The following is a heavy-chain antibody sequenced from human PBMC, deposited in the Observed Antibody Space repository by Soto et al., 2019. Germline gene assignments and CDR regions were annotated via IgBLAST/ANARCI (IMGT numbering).Heavy chain of an antibody. CDR1: GFSLNTDGEG. D-gene: IGHD3-10*01. J-gene: IGHJ4*02. CDR3: AHSRNLITEDAQVGDFDY. Sequence: QITLKESGPTQVKPTQTLTLTCSFSGFSLNTDGEGVGWVRQPPGEALEWLALIYWDDDERYSPSLNTRLTITKDPAKIQVVLIMTHMDPVDTATYYCAHSRNLITEDAQVGDFDYWGQGTLVTVSS. CDR2: IYWDDDE. V-gene: IGHV2-5*02.